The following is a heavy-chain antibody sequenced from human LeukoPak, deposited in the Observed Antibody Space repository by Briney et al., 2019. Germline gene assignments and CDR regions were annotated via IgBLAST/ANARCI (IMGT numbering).Heavy chain of an antibody. CDR3: ARAMSTFGGVRNYFDS. CDR1: GFTFSGHN. J-gene: IGHJ4*02. Sequence: GGSLRLFFAASGFTFSGHNMNWVRQAPGKGLEWISFVSISSGTIYYADSVNGRFRISRDNAKSSLDLEMNSLRAEDTAVYYCARAMSTFGGVRNYFDSWGQGTLVTVSS. D-gene: IGHD3-16*01. CDR2: VSISSGTI. V-gene: IGHV3-48*04.